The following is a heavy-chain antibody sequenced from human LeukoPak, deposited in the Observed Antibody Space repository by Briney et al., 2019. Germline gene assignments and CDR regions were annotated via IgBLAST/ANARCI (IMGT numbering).Heavy chain of an antibody. CDR2: ISYGGSNK. CDR3: AREEVAAAGTGWFDP. Sequence: PGRSLRLSCAASGFTFSSYAMHWVRRAPGKGLEWVAVISYGGSNKYYADSVKGRFTISRDNSKNTLYLQMNSLRAEDTAVYYCAREEVAAAGTGWFDPWGQGTLVTVSS. D-gene: IGHD6-13*01. J-gene: IGHJ5*02. V-gene: IGHV3-30*04. CDR1: GFTFSSYA.